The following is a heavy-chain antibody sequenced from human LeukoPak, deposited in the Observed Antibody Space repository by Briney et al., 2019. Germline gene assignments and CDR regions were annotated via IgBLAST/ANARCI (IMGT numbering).Heavy chain of an antibody. CDR1: GFTFTTFW. Sequence: GGSLRLSCATSGFTFTTFWMHWVRQAPGKGLVWVSRINHDGSSTNYADSVKGRFTISRDNAKNTVFLQMNSLRDEDTAVYYCARGLYSSLGINRFDPWGQGTLVTVSS. D-gene: IGHD6-13*01. J-gene: IGHJ5*02. CDR3: ARGLYSSLGINRFDP. CDR2: INHDGSST. V-gene: IGHV3-74*01.